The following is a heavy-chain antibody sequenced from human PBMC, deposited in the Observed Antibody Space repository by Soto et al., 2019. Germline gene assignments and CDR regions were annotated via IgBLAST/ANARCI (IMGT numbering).Heavy chain of an antibody. CDR3: AKVPYYDILTAHFDY. Sequence: GGSLRLSCVASSFVFSKAWMNWVRQAPGKGLEWVGRIKSKDDGGTPDYTTPVKGRFTISRDDSKNTLYLQMNSLKTEDTAVYYCAKVPYYDILTAHFDYWGQGTLVTVSS. CDR2: IKSKDDGGTP. V-gene: IGHV3-15*07. D-gene: IGHD3-9*01. CDR1: SFVFSKAW. J-gene: IGHJ4*02.